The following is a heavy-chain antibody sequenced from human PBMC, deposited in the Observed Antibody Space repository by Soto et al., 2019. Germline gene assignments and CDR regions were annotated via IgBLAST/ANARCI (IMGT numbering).Heavy chain of an antibody. CDR1: GDSVSSNGAA. D-gene: IGHD2-15*01. CDR2: TYYRSRWYN. Sequence: KQSQTLSLPCDISGDSVSSNGAAWNWIRPSPSRGLEWLGRTYYRSRWYNDYAGAVKSRTTINPDTSKNQFSLQLNSVTPEDTAVYYCTRGAFKEFGTFDVWGHGTLVTVSS. J-gene: IGHJ3*01. V-gene: IGHV6-1*01. CDR3: TRGAFKEFGTFDV.